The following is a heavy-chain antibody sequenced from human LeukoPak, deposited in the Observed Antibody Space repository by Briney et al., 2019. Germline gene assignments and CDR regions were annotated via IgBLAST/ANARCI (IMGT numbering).Heavy chain of an antibody. J-gene: IGHJ4*02. Sequence: PGGSLRLSCAASGFTFDDYAMHWVRQAPGKGLEWVSLISGDGGDTSYADSVKGRFSISRDNSKNSLYLQMNSLTTEDTALYYCTKGIGGSGYYGVDYWGQGTLVTVSS. CDR3: TKGIGGSGYYGVDY. CDR1: GFTFDDYA. D-gene: IGHD3-3*01. V-gene: IGHV3-43*02. CDR2: ISGDGGDT.